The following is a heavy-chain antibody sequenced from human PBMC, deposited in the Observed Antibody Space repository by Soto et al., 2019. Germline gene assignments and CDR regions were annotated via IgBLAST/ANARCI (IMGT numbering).Heavy chain of an antibody. D-gene: IGHD6-13*01. V-gene: IGHV4-59*01. J-gene: IGHJ4*02. CDR1: GGSSSAYY. CDR2: VHHSGVT. CDR3: ASDLAAADFDY. Sequence: SETLSLTCTVSGGSSSAYYWSWIRQPPGKGLEWVGYVHHSGVTNYNPSLKSRATISLDTSKNHFSLKLTSVTAADAAVYYCASDLAAADFDYWGQGTPVTVSS.